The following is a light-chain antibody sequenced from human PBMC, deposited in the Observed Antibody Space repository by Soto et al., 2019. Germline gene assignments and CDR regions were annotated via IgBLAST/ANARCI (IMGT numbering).Light chain of an antibody. CDR1: SGHSSYA. CDR3: QTWGTGIHL. J-gene: IGLJ1*01. CDR2: LNSDGSY. V-gene: IGLV4-69*01. Sequence: QPVLTQSPSASASLGASVKLTCTLSSGHSSYAIAWHQQQPEKGPRYLMKLNSDGSYNKGDGIPDRFSGSSSGAERYLTISSLQSEDEADYYCQTWGTGIHLFGTGTKVTVL.